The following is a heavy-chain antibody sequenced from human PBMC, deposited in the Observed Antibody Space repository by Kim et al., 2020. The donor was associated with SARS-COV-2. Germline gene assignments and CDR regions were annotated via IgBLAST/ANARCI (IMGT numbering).Heavy chain of an antibody. J-gene: IGHJ3*02. CDR2: INHSGST. CDR3: ARTTVRADAFDI. D-gene: IGHD4-17*01. V-gene: IGHV4-34*01. CDR1: GGSFSGYY. Sequence: SETLSLTCAVYGGSFSGYYWSWIRQPPGKGLEWIGEINHSGSTNYNPSLKSRVTISVDTSKNQFSLKLSSVTAADTAVYYCARTTVRADAFDIWGQGTMV.